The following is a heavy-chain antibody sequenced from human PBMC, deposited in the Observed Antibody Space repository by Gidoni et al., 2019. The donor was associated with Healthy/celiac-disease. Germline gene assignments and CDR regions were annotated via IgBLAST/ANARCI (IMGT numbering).Heavy chain of an antibody. J-gene: IGHJ4*02. V-gene: IGHV3-30*18. CDR3: AKDWSSSWYGSFDY. CDR1: GFTFSSYG. D-gene: IGHD6-13*01. CDR2: ISYDGSNK. Sequence: QVQLVESGGGVVQPGRSLRLPCAAAGFTFSSYGMHWGRQAPGTGLEWVAVISYDGSNKYYADSVKGRFTISRYNSKNTLYLQMNSLRAEDTAVYYCAKDWSSSWYGSFDYWGQGTLVTVSS.